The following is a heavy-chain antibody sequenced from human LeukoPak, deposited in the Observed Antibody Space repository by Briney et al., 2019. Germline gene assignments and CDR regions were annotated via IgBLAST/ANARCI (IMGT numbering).Heavy chain of an antibody. Sequence: ASVKVSCKASGGTFSSYAISWVRQAPGQGLEWMGGIIPIFGTANYAQKFQGRVTITMDESTSTAYMELSNLRSEDTAVYYCARDVAYYDSSGYYYSHAFDIWGQGTMVTVSS. CDR3: ARDVAYYDSSGYYYSHAFDI. CDR2: IIPIFGTA. V-gene: IGHV1-69*05. CDR1: GGTFSSYA. D-gene: IGHD3-22*01. J-gene: IGHJ3*02.